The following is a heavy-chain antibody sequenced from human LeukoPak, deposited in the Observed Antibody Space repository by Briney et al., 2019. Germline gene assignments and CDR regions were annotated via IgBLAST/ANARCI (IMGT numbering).Heavy chain of an antibody. CDR2: IWYDGSNK. CDR3: ARGPFYYDSSGYHFL. Sequence: GRSLRLSCAASGFTFSSYGMHWVRQAPGKGLEWVAVIWYDGSNKYYADSVKGRFTISRDNSKNTLYLQMNSLRAEDTAVYYCARGPFYYDSSGYHFLWGQGTTVTVSS. D-gene: IGHD3-22*01. CDR1: GFTFSSYG. J-gene: IGHJ6*02. V-gene: IGHV3-33*01.